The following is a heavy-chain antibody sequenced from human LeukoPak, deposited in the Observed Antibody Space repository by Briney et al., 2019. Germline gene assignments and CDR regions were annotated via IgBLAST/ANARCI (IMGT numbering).Heavy chain of an antibody. CDR1: GYTFTSYG. Sequence: ASVKVSCKASGYTFTSYGISWVRQAPGQGLEWMGWISAYNGNTNYAQKPQGRVTMTTDTSTSTAYMELRSLRSDDTAVYYCARGTIFRDYVWGSYRYFDYWGQGTLVTVSS. CDR3: ARGTIFRDYVWGSYRYFDY. J-gene: IGHJ4*02. V-gene: IGHV1-18*01. D-gene: IGHD3-16*02. CDR2: ISAYNGNT.